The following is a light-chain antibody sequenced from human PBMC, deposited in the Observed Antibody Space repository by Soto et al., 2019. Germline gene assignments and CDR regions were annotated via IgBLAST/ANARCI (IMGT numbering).Light chain of an antibody. CDR3: QRYNNWPHT. CDR1: QSISSN. V-gene: IGKV3-15*01. CDR2: GAS. J-gene: IGKJ2*01. Sequence: EIVLTQSPATLSVSPGESATLSCRASQSISSNLAWYQQKPGQSPRLLIYGASSRATGVPVRFSGSGSGVAFTLTISGLQSEDFAVYYCQRYNNWPHTFGQGTKVDSK.